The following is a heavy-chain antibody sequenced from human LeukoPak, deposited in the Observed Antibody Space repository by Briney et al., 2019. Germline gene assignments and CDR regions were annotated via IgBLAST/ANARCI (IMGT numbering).Heavy chain of an antibody. V-gene: IGHV3-48*03. CDR3: ATRLPFTGYKN. D-gene: IGHD5-24*01. CDR1: GGTLSTYE. CDR2: MSRTADRI. Sequence: PGRSLRLSCTIFGGTLSTYEFNCVRQAPGKRPEWISYMSRTADRIDHADSVKGRFTMSRDNAKNSVYLQMNSLRVDDTAIYYCATRLPFTGYKNWGQGTLVTVSS. J-gene: IGHJ4*01.